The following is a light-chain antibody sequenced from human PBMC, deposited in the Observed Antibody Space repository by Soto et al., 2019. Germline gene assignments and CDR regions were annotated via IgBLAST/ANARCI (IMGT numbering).Light chain of an antibody. Sequence: QSVLTQPPSVSGAPGQRVTISCTGSSSNIGAGYDVHWYQQLPGTAPKLLIYGNSNRPSGVPDQFSGSKSGTSASLAITGLQAEDEADYYCQSYDSRGVFGTGTKLTVL. CDR1: SSNIGAGYD. CDR3: QSYDSRGV. J-gene: IGLJ1*01. CDR2: GNS. V-gene: IGLV1-40*01.